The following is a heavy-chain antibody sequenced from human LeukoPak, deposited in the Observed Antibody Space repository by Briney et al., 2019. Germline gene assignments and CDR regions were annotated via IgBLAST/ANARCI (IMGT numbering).Heavy chain of an antibody. J-gene: IGHJ6*02. V-gene: IGHV4-34*01. D-gene: IGHD2-15*01. CDR1: GGSFSGYY. CDR2: INHSGST. Sequence: SETLSLTCAVYGGSFSGYYWSWIRQPPGKGLEWIGEINHSGSTNYNPSPKSRVTISVDTSKNQFSLKLSSVTAADTAVYYCASVRGLLPTKQKSYYYYGMDVWGQGTTVTVSS. CDR3: ASVRGLLPTKQKSYYYYGMDV.